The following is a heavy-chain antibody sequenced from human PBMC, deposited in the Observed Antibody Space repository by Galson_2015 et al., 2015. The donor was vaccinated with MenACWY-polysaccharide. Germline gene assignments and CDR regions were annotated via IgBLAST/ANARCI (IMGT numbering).Heavy chain of an antibody. CDR2: IKSDGSST. Sequence: SLRLSCAASGFTFSTYWMHWVRQAPGKGLVWVSRIKSDGSSTNYADSVKGRFTISRDNAKNTLYLQMNSLRAEDTALYYCARGYRAYDWRQGTLVTVSA. CDR3: ARGYRAYD. J-gene: IGHJ4*02. CDR1: GFTFSTYW. D-gene: IGHD5-12*01. V-gene: IGHV3-74*01.